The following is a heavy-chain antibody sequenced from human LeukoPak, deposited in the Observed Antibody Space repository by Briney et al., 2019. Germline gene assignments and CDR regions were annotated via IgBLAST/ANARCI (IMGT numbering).Heavy chain of an antibody. J-gene: IGHJ3*02. D-gene: IGHD2-21*02. Sequence: ASVKVSCKASGYTFTSYGISWVRQAPGQGLEWMGWVIPNSGGTNYAQNFQGRVTMTRDASISTAYMELSSLTYDDTAIYYCARGVLLQGRGAFDIWGQGSMVTVSS. CDR2: VIPNSGGT. V-gene: IGHV1-2*02. CDR1: GYTFTSYG. CDR3: ARGVLLQGRGAFDI.